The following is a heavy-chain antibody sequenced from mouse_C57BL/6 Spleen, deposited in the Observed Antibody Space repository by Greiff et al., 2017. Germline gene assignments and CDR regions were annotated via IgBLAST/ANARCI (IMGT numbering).Heavy chain of an antibody. CDR1: GYAFSSYW. V-gene: IGHV1-80*01. CDR2: IYPGDGDT. Sequence: VQGVESGAELVKPGASVKISCKASGYAFSSYWMNWVKQRPGKGLEWIGQIYPGDGDTNYTGKFKGKATLTADKSSSTAYMQLSSLTSEDSAVYFCAREVTPGAMDYWGQGTSVTVSS. CDR3: AREVTPGAMDY. J-gene: IGHJ4*01.